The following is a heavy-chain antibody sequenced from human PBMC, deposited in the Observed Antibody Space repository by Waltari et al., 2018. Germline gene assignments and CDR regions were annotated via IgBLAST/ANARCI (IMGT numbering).Heavy chain of an antibody. Sequence: EVPLVESGGGLIQPGGSLRLSCAASGFPVSSHYMSWVRQDPGKGLEWVSVIYSGGSTYYADSVKGRFTISRDNSKNTLYLQMNSLRAEDTAVYYCARDTGSPRGGAFDIWGQGTMVTVSS. D-gene: IGHD2-15*01. J-gene: IGHJ3*02. CDR3: ARDTGSPRGGAFDI. CDR2: IYSGGST. V-gene: IGHV3-53*01. CDR1: GFPVSSHY.